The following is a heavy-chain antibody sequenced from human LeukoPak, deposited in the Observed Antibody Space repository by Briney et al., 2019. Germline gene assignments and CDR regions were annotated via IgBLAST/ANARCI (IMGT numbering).Heavy chain of an antibody. CDR2: ISAYNGNT. Sequence: ASVKVSFKASGYTFTSYGISWVRQAPGQGLEWMGWISAYNGNTNYAQKLQGRVTMTTDTSTSTAYMELRSLRSDDTAVYYCATDGLLGIQLWFQGYYYYYMDVWGKGTTVTVSS. D-gene: IGHD5-18*01. V-gene: IGHV1-18*01. J-gene: IGHJ6*03. CDR1: GYTFTSYG. CDR3: ATDGLLGIQLWFQGYYYYYMDV.